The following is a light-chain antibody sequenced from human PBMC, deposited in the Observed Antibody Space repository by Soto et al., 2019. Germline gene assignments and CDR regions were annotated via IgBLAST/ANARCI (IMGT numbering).Light chain of an antibody. Sequence: LTQPRSVSGSPGQSVTIYCTGTSSDVGGYNYVSWYQQHPAKAPKLLIYDVTKRPSGVPDRFSGSKSGNTASLIISGLQAEDEADYYCCSYAGTYTLYVFGTGTKVTVL. V-gene: IGLV2-11*01. CDR2: DVT. CDR1: SSDVGGYNY. CDR3: CSYAGTYTLYV. J-gene: IGLJ1*01.